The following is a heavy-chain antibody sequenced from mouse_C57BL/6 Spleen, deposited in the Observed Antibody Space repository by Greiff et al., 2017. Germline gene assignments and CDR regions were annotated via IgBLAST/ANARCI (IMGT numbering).Heavy chain of an antibody. CDR2: IYPGSGST. J-gene: IGHJ1*03. D-gene: IGHD1-1*01. CDR1: GYTFTSYW. CDR3: ARWYGSSHWYFDV. Sequence: VQLQQSGAELVKPGASVKMSCKASGYTFTSYWITWVKQRPGQGLEWIGDIYPGSGSTNYNEKFKSKATLTVDTSSSTAYMQLSSLTSEDSAVYYCARWYGSSHWYFDVWGTGTTVTVSS. V-gene: IGHV1-55*01.